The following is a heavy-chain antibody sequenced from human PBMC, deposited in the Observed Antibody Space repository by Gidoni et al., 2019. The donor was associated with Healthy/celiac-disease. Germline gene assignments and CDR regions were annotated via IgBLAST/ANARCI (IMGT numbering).Heavy chain of an antibody. CDR1: GGSFSGYY. V-gene: IGHV4-34*01. Sequence: QVQLQQWGAGLLKPSETLSLTCAVYGGSFSGYYWSWIRQPPGKGLEWIGEINHSGSTNYNPSLKSRVTISVDTSKNQFSLKLSSMTAADTAVYYCARPRVRGDRSFDYWGQGTLVTVSS. J-gene: IGHJ4*02. D-gene: IGHD3-10*01. CDR2: INHSGST. CDR3: ARPRVRGDRSFDY.